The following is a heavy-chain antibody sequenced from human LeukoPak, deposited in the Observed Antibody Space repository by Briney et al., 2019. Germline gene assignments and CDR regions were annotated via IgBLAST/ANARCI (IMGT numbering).Heavy chain of an antibody. J-gene: IGHJ4*02. CDR2: IIPISDSP. V-gene: IGHV1-69*06. CDR3: ARPMTDYCDRSGYCGLYGL. D-gene: IGHD3-22*01. CDR1: GGTFMTDV. Sequence: ASVKISCKASGGTFMTDVFSWVRQAPGQALEWMGGIIPISDSPHSAQRFQGRVTITAGKSTSTVNMELSNLTSEDTAVYYCARPMTDYCDRSGYCGLYGLWGQGTLVTVSS.